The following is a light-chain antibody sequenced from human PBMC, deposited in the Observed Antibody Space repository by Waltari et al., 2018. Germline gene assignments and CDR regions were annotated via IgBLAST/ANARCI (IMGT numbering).Light chain of an antibody. CDR3: TSYTSSGTCV. CDR1: TSDVGGYDY. CDR2: DVS. V-gene: IGLV2-14*03. J-gene: IGLJ1*01. Sequence: QSALTQPASVSGSPGQSLTISCTGTTSDVGGYDYVSWYQQHTGKAPKLMIYDVSYRPSGVSNRFSGSKSGNTASLTISGLQDEDEADYYCTSYTSSGTCVFGSGTKVTVL.